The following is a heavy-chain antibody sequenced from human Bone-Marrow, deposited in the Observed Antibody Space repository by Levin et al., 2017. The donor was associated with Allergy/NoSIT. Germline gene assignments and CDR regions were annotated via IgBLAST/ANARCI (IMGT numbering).Heavy chain of an antibody. Sequence: GGSLRLSCGASGFGFSDFAMTWVRQAPGKGPEWISGITGSDGSTYYADSVRGRFTISRDNSKNILYLQMNSLRAEDTAVYYCAKGRYNNYVGGPFDPRGQGTLVTVSS. CDR3: AKGRYNNYVGGPFDP. J-gene: IGHJ5*02. D-gene: IGHD4-11*01. CDR2: ITGSDGST. V-gene: IGHV3-23*01. CDR1: GFGFSDFA.